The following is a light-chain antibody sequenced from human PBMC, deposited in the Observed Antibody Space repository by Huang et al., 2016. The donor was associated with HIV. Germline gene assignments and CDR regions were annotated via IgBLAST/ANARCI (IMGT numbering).Light chain of an antibody. Sequence: EIVMTQSPATLSVSPGERAPLSCRASQSVSSNLAWYQQQPGQAPRLLIYGASTRATGIPARFSGSGSGTEFTLTISSLQSEDFAVYYCQQYNNWPPATFGPGTKVDIK. CDR3: QQYNNWPPAT. J-gene: IGKJ3*01. CDR2: GAS. CDR1: QSVSSN. V-gene: IGKV3-15*01.